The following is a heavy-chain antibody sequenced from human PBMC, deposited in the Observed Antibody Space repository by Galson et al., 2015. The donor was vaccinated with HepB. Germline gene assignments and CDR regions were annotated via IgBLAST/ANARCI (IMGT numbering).Heavy chain of an antibody. Sequence: SVKVSCKASGYTFSTHGISWVRQAPGQGLEWVAWISAYTGNTNFAQQFQDRVIMTTDTSTSTAYMELRGLRSDDTAVYYCARDREITMIVAPSRNQAFGIWGQGTMVTVSS. CDR3: ARDREITMIVAPSRNQAFGI. CDR2: ISAYTGNT. J-gene: IGHJ3*02. CDR1: GYTFSTHG. D-gene: IGHD3-22*01. V-gene: IGHV1-18*04.